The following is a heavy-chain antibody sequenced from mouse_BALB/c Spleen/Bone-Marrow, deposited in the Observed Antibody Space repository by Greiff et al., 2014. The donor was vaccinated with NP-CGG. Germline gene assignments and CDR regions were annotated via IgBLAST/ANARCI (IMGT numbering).Heavy chain of an antibody. V-gene: IGHV14-3*02. CDR1: GFNIKDTY. J-gene: IGHJ3*01. Sequence: EVMLVESGAELVKPGASVKLSCTASGFNIKDTYMHWVKQRPEQGLEWIGRIDPANGNTKYDPKFQGKATITADTSSNTAYLQLSSLTSEDTAVYYCAPYYYGSSQFAYWGQGTLVTASA. CDR2: IDPANGNT. D-gene: IGHD1-1*01. CDR3: APYYYGSSQFAY.